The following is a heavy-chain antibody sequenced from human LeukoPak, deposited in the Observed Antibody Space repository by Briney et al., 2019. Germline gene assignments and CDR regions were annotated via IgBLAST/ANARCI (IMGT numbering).Heavy chain of an antibody. CDR3: TGYSSGWLDAFDI. D-gene: IGHD6-19*01. CDR1: GGSISSSSYY. J-gene: IGHJ3*02. Sequence: SETLSLTCTVSGGSISSSSYYWGWIRQPPGKGLGWIGSIYYSGSTYYNPSLKSRVTISVDTSKNQFSLKLSSVTAADTAVYYLTGYSSGWLDAFDIWGQGTMVTVSS. V-gene: IGHV4-39*01. CDR2: IYYSGST.